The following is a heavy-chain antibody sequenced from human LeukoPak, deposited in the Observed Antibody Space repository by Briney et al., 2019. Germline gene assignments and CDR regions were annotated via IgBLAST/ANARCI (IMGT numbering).Heavy chain of an antibody. CDR1: GFTFSSYE. CDR3: ARDRWGYSYGGD. CDR2: ISSSGSTI. D-gene: IGHD5-18*01. V-gene: IGHV3-48*03. Sequence: GGSLRLSCAASGFTFSSYEMNWVRQAPGKGLEWVSYISSSGSTIYHADSVKGRSTISRDNAKNSLYLQMNSLRAEDTAVYYCARDRWGYSYGGDWGQGTLVTVSS. J-gene: IGHJ4*02.